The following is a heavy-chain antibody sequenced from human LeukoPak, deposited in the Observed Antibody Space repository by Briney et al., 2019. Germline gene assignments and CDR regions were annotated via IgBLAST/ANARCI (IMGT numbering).Heavy chain of an antibody. CDR3: ARDGGDYQRGIDY. J-gene: IGHJ4*02. CDR2: INPNSGGT. CDR1: GYTFTGYY. V-gene: IGHV1-2*02. Sequence: GASVKVSCKASGYTFTGYYMHWVRQAPGQGLEWMGWINPNSGGTNYAQKFQGRVTMTRDTSISTAYMELSRLRSDDTAVYYCARDGGDYQRGIDYWGQGTLVTVSS. D-gene: IGHD4-17*01.